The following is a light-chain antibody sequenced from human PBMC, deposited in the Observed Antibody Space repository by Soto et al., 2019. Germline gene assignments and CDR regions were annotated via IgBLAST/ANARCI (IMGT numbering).Light chain of an antibody. J-gene: IGLJ1*01. CDR2: EVT. Sequence: QSALTQPPSASGSRGQSVTIFCTGTSSDVGAYNYVSWYQQHPGKAPKLLIFEVTKRPSGVPDRFSGSKSDNTASLTVSGLQAEDEADYYCSSYAGSKHYVFGTGTQLTVL. CDR3: SSYAGSKHYV. CDR1: SSDVGAYNY. V-gene: IGLV2-8*01.